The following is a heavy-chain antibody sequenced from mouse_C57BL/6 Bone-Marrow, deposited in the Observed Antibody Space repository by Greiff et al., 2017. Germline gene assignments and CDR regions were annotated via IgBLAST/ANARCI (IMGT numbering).Heavy chain of an antibody. J-gene: IGHJ3*01. CDR3: ARGGYYYGSSWFAY. V-gene: IGHV1-64*01. CDR2: IHPNSGST. Sequence: VQLQQPGAELVKPGASAKLSCKASGYTFTSYWMHWVKQRPGQGLEWIGMIHPNSGSTNYNEKFKSKATLTVDKSSSTAYMQLSSLTSEDSAVYYCARGGYYYGSSWFAYWGQGTLVTVSA. D-gene: IGHD1-1*01. CDR1: GYTFTSYW.